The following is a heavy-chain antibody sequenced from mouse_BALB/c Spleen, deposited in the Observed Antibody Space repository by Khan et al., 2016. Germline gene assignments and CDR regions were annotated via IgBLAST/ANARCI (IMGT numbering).Heavy chain of an antibody. J-gene: IGHJ3*01. D-gene: IGHD2-3*01. CDR3: ARDDAYDGYSLFAY. Sequence: QVRLQQSGAELVRPGVSVKISCKGSGYTFTDYAMHWVKQSHAKSLEWIGVISTYSGDATYNQKFKGKATMTVDKSSSTAYMELARLTSEDSAIYYCARDDAYDGYSLFAYWGQGTLVTVSA. CDR1: GYTFTDYA. V-gene: IGHV1S137*01. CDR2: ISTYSGDA.